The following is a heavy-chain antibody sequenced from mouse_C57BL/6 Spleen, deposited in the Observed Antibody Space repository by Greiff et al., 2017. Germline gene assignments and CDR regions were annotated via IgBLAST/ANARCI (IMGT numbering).Heavy chain of an antibody. CDR3: ARRNYYGSSYVDWYFDV. CDR2: LYPRRGNT. CDR1: GYTFPSYG. J-gene: IGHJ1*03. D-gene: IGHD1-1*01. Sequence: VQLQQSGAELARPGASVKLSCKASGYTFPSYGLSWVQPRTGQGLEWIGELYPRRGNTSYNEKFKGKATLTADKSSSTAYMELRSLTSEDSAGDFGARRNYYGSSYVDWYFDVWGTGTTVTGSS. V-gene: IGHV1-81*01.